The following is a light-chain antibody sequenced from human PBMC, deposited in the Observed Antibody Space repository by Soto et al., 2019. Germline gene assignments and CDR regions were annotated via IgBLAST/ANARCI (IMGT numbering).Light chain of an antibody. V-gene: IGLV2-23*01. Sequence: QSVLTQPASVSASPGQSITIPCTGTSSDVGSYNLVSWFQQHPRKVPKLLIYEGTKRPSGLSDRFSGSKSGNTASLTISGLQAEDEADYYCYSYAGENLYVFGTGTKVTVL. CDR3: YSYAGENLYV. J-gene: IGLJ1*01. CDR1: SSDVGSYNL. CDR2: EGT.